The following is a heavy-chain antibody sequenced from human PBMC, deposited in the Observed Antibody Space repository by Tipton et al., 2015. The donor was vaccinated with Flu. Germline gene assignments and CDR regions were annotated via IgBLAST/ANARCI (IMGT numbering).Heavy chain of an antibody. CDR2: IYYSGST. D-gene: IGHD6-19*01. CDR3: ARRSRGSGSKNYGMDV. CDR1: GGSISSSSYY. J-gene: IGHJ6*02. V-gene: IGHV4-39*01. Sequence: TLSLTCTVSGGSISSSSYYWGWIRQPPGKGLERIGGIYYSGSTYYNPSLKSRVTISVDTSKNQFSLKLSSVTAADTAVYYCARRSRGSGSKNYGMDVWGQGTTVTASS.